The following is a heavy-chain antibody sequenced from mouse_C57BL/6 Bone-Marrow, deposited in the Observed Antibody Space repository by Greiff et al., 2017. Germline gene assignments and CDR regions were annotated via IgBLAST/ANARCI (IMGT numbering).Heavy chain of an antibody. CDR3: ARATPYYFDY. CDR1: GFNIKDDY. Sequence: EVQLQQSGAELVRPGASVKLSCTASGFNIKDDYMHWVKQRPEQGLEWIGWIDPENGDTEYASKFQGKATITADKSSSTAYMQFSSLTSEDSAIYYCARATPYYFDYWGQGTTLTVSS. D-gene: IGHD1-1*01. J-gene: IGHJ2*01. CDR2: IDPENGDT. V-gene: IGHV14-4*01.